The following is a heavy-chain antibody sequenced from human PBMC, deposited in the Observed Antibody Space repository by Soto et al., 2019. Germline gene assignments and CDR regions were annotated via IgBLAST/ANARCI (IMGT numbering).Heavy chain of an antibody. D-gene: IGHD3-16*02. J-gene: IGHJ3*02. CDR3: AHRTDGLYDYIWGSYRNDAFDI. V-gene: IGHV2-5*02. Sequence: QITLKESGPTLVKPTQTLTLTCTFSGFSLSTSGVGVGWIRQPPGKALEWLALIYWDDDKRYSPSLKSRLTITEDNSKNQVVLTMTNMDPVDTATYYCAHRTDGLYDYIWGSYRNDAFDIWGQGTMVTVSS. CDR1: GFSLSTSGVG. CDR2: IYWDDDK.